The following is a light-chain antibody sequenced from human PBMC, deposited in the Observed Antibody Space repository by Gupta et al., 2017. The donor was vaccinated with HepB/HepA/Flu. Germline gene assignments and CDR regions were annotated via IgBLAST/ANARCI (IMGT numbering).Light chain of an antibody. CDR2: AAS. V-gene: IGKV1D-12*01. Sequence: DIQMTQSPSSVSASVGDRVTITCRASQGISRWLAWYQQKPGKAPKLLIYAASNLQSGVPSRFSGSGSGTDFTLSISGLQPEDVATYYCQQSTSFPRTVGPGTKVDIK. CDR1: QGISRW. CDR3: QQSTSFPRT. J-gene: IGKJ3*01.